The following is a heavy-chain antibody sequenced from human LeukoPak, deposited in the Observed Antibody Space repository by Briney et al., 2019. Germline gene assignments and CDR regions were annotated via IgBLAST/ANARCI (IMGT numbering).Heavy chain of an antibody. CDR2: INHSGST. CDR3: ARLLLWFGAYGMDV. J-gene: IGHJ6*02. D-gene: IGHD3-10*01. CDR1: GGSFSGYY. Sequence: SETLSLTCAVYGGSFSGYYWSWIRQPPGKGLEWIGEINHSGSTNYNPSLKSRVTISADTSKNQFSLKLSSVTAADTAVYYCARLLLWFGAYGMDVWGQGTTVTVSS. V-gene: IGHV4-34*01.